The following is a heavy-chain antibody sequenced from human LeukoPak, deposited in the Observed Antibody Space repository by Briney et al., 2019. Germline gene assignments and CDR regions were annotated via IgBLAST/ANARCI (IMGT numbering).Heavy chain of an antibody. J-gene: IGHJ4*02. V-gene: IGHV4-59*01. CDR1: GGSISSYY. CDR3: ARGFAYGDTGSFDY. Sequence: SETLSLTCTVSGGSISSYYWSWIRQPPGKGLEWIGYIHYRGSTTNNPFLKSRATISVDTSKNQFSLKLSSVTAADTAVYYCARGFAYGDTGSFDYWGQGTLVTVSS. CDR2: IHYRGST. D-gene: IGHD4-17*01.